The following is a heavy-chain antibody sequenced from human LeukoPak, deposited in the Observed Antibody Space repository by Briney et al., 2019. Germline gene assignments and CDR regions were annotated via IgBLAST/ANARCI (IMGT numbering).Heavy chain of an antibody. CDR3: AKDYYGSGSYPLDY. J-gene: IGHJ4*02. V-gene: IGHV3-30*18. D-gene: IGHD3-10*01. CDR1: GFTFSSYG. Sequence: GGSLRLSCAASGFTFSSYGMHWVRQAPGKGLEGVAVISYDGSNKYYADSVKGRFTISRDNSKNTLYLQMNSLRAEDTALSYRAKDYYGSGSYPLDYWGEGTLLTVSS. CDR2: ISYDGSNK.